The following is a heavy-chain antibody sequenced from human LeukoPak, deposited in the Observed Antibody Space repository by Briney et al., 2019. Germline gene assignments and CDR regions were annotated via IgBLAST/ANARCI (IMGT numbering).Heavy chain of an antibody. D-gene: IGHD3-22*01. J-gene: IGHJ4*02. CDR2: IRYDGSNT. Sequence: GGSLRLSCAASGFTFSSYGMHWVRQAPGKGLEWVAFIRYDGSNTYYADSVKGRFTISRDNSKNTLYLQMNSLRAEDTAVYYCAKDYYDSSGYYDSSHAYWGQGTLVTVSS. V-gene: IGHV3-30*02. CDR1: GFTFSSYG. CDR3: AKDYYDSSGYYDSSHAY.